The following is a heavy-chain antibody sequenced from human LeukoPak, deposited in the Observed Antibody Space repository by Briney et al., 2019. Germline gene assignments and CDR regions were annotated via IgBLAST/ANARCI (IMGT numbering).Heavy chain of an antibody. CDR3: AREGPGYCSSTSWYTY. CDR1: GGSISSGDYY. D-gene: IGHD2-2*02. CDR2: IYYSGST. V-gene: IGHV4-30-4*08. Sequence: SESLSLTCTVSGGSISSGDYYWSWIRQPPGNGLEWIGYIYYSGSTYYNPSLKSRVTISVDTSKNQFSLKLSSVTAADTAVYYSAREGPGYCSSTSWYTYWGQGTLVTVYS. J-gene: IGHJ4*02.